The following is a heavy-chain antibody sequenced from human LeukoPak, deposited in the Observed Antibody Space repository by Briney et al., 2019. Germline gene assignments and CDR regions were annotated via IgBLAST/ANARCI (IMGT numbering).Heavy chain of an antibody. Sequence: GGSLRLSCAASGFNFNDSGMHWVRQAPGKGLEWVAVIWYDGSEKYYADSVKGRLTISRDNSKNTLYLQMNSLRADDTAVYYCARDGYYGSGRPFDYWGQGALVSVSS. V-gene: IGHV3-33*01. CDR1: GFNFNDSG. CDR3: ARDGYYGSGRPFDY. D-gene: IGHD3-10*01. CDR2: IWYDGSEK. J-gene: IGHJ4*02.